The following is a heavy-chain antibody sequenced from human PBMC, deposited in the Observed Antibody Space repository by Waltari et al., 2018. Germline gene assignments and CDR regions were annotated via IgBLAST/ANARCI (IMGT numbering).Heavy chain of an antibody. D-gene: IGHD1-26*01. Sequence: QVQLVQSGAEVKKPGASVKVSCKASGYTFPSYDINWVRQATGQGLEWMGWMNPNSGNTGYAQKFQGRVTITRNTSISTAYMELSSLRSEDTAVYYCARGVVGATLYYYYYGMDVWGQGTTVTVSS. J-gene: IGHJ6*02. V-gene: IGHV1-8*03. CDR1: GYTFPSYD. CDR3: ARGVVGATLYYYYYGMDV. CDR2: MNPNSGNT.